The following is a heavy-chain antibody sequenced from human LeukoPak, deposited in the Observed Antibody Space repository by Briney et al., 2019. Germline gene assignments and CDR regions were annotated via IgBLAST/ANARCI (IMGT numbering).Heavy chain of an antibody. CDR3: ARVPPYYYDSSGHIDY. CDR2: ISAYNGNT. D-gene: IGHD3-22*01. CDR1: GYTFTDYY. V-gene: IGHV1-18*04. Sequence: GASVKVSCKASGYTFTDYYMHWVRQAPGQGLEWMGWISAYNGNTNYAQKLQGRVTMTTDTSTSTAYMELRSLRSDDTAVYYCARVPPYYYDSSGHIDYWGQGTLVTASS. J-gene: IGHJ4*02.